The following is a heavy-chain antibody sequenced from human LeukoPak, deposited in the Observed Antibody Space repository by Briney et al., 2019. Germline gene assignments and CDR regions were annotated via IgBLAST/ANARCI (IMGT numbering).Heavy chain of an antibody. J-gene: IGHJ5*02. CDR3: AKRGPGYCSGGGCYTWFDP. D-gene: IGHD2-15*01. CDR1: GFTFSTYA. CDR2: ISGSGVNT. V-gene: IGHV3-23*01. Sequence: GGSLRLSCAASGFTFSTYAMTWVRQAPGKGLEWVSAISGSGVNTYYADSVKGRFTISRDNSRNTLYLQMTSLRAEDTALYYCAKRGPGYCSGGGCYTWFDPWGQGTLVTVS.